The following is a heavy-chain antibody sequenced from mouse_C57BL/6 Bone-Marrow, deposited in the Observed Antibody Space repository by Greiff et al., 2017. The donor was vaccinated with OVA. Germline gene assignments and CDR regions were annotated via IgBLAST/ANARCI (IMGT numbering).Heavy chain of an antibody. CDR3: ARTITTVECYFDY. V-gene: IGHV1-18*01. D-gene: IGHD1-1*01. CDR1: GYTFTDYN. J-gene: IGHJ2*01. Sequence: EVKLQESGPELVKPGASVTIPCKASGYTFTDYNMDWVKQSHGKSLEWIGDINPNNGGTIYNQKFKGKAILTVDKSSSTAYMELRSLTSEDTAVYYCARTITTVECYFDYWGQGTTLTVAS. CDR2: INPNNGGT.